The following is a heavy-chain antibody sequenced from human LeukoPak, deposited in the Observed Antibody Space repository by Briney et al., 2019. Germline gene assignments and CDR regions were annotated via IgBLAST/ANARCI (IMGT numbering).Heavy chain of an antibody. V-gene: IGHV3-21*01. CDR2: ISRSSAYI. J-gene: IGHJ4*02. CDR3: ASDFWSGYYTPMGVNY. Sequence: PGGSLRLSCAASGFTLSSYSMNWVRQAPGKGLEWVSSISRSSAYIYYADSVKGRFTISRDNAKNTLYLQMNSLRAEDTAVYYCASDFWSGYYTPMGVNYWGQGTLVTVSS. D-gene: IGHD3-3*01. CDR1: GFTLSSYS.